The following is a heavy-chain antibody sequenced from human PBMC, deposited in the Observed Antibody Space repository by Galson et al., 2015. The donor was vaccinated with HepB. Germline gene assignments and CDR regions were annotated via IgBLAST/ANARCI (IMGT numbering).Heavy chain of an antibody. V-gene: IGHV1-69*04. CDR1: GGTFSSYT. CDR2: IIPILGIA. Sequence: SVKVSCKASGGTFSSYTISWVRQAPGQGLEWMGRIIPILGIANYAQKFQGRVTITADKSTSTAYMELSSRRSEDTAVYYCAREDDYYDSSGYYWVGWGQGTLVTVSS. D-gene: IGHD3-22*01. J-gene: IGHJ4*02. CDR3: AREDDYYDSSGYYWVG.